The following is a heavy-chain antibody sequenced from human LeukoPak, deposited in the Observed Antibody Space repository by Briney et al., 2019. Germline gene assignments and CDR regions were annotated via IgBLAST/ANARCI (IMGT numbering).Heavy chain of an antibody. CDR2: ISPSGDIT. J-gene: IGHJ5*02. Sequence: PGGTLRLSCAASGFIFSSHGMNWVRQAPGKGLEWVSGISPSGDITYYADSVKGRFTISRDNSKNTLYLQMNSLRAEDTAVYYCAKSAPSSWYVEVSWFDPWGQGTLVTVSS. CDR1: GFIFSSHG. D-gene: IGHD6-13*01. V-gene: IGHV3-23*01. CDR3: AKSAPSSWYVEVSWFDP.